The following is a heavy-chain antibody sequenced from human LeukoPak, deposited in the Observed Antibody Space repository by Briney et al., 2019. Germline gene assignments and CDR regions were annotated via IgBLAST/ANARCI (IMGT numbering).Heavy chain of an antibody. Sequence: AGGSLRLSCAASGFTFSSYSMKCVRQAPGKGLEWVSSISSSSSYIYYADSVKGRFTISRDNAKNSLYLQMNSLRAEDTAVYYCAKVDYYASGSCTLDYWGQGTLVTVSS. J-gene: IGHJ4*02. V-gene: IGHV3-21*01. CDR1: GFTFSSYS. CDR3: AKVDYYASGSCTLDY. CDR2: ISSSSSYI. D-gene: IGHD3-10*01.